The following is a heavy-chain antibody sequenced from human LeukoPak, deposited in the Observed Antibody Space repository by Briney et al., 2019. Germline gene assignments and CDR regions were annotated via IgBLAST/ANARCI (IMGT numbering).Heavy chain of an antibody. CDR3: ARASGFWSGYPDAFDI. CDR2: IYTSGST. J-gene: IGHJ3*02. V-gene: IGHV4-4*07. D-gene: IGHD3-3*01. Sequence: SETLSLTXTVSGGSISSYYWSWIWQPAGKGLEWIGRIYTSGSTNYNPSLKSRVTMSVDTSKNQFSLKLSSVTAADTAVYYCARASGFWSGYPDAFDIWGQGTMVTVSS. CDR1: GGSISSYY.